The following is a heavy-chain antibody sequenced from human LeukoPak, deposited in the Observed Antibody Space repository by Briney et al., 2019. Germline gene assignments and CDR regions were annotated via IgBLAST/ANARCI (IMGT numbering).Heavy chain of an antibody. CDR1: GGSISSHY. D-gene: IGHD3-3*01. V-gene: IGHV4-59*11. J-gene: IGHJ5*02. CDR3: ARAVFLEWRGYNWFDP. Sequence: SETLSLTCTVSGGSISSHYWSWIRQPPGKGLEWIGYIYYSGSTNYNPSLKSRVSISVDTSKNQFSLELSSVTAADTAVYYCARAVFLEWRGYNWFDPWGQGTLVTVSS. CDR2: IYYSGST.